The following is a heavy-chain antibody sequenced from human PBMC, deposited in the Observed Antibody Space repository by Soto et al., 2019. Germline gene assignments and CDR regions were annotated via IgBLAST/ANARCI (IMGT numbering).Heavy chain of an antibody. Sequence: QVPLVQSGAEVKKPGSSVKVSCKASGGTFSSYAISWVRQAPGQGLEWMGGIIPIFGTANYAQKFQGRVTITADESTSTAYMELSSLRSEDTAVYYCARDQTTVTTKYRGGMDVWGQGTTVTVSS. CDR1: GGTFSSYA. D-gene: IGHD4-17*01. CDR2: IIPIFGTA. J-gene: IGHJ6*02. CDR3: ARDQTTVTTKYRGGMDV. V-gene: IGHV1-69*01.